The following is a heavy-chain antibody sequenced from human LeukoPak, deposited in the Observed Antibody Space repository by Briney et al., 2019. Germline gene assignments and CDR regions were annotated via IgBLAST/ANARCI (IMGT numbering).Heavy chain of an antibody. D-gene: IGHD3-16*02. CDR1: GFTFSSYA. CDR2: ISSSSSYI. CDR3: ARDPTGFHYRPYLKH. Sequence: PGGSLRLSCAASGFTFSSYAMSWVRQAPGKGLEWVSSISSSSSYIYYADSVRGRFTISRDNAKNSLYLQMNSLRAEDTAVYYCARDPTGFHYRPYLKHWGQGTLVTVSS. V-gene: IGHV3-21*01. J-gene: IGHJ4*02.